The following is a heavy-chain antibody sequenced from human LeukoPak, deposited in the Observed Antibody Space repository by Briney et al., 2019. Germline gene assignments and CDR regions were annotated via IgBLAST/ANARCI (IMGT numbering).Heavy chain of an antibody. V-gene: IGHV3-7*01. J-gene: IGHJ4*02. CDR3: ARWFGILWFGESIRPSYFDY. D-gene: IGHD3-10*01. CDR2: IKQDGSEK. CDR1: GFTFSSYW. Sequence: PGGSLRLSCAASGFTFSSYWMSWVRQAPGKGLEWVANIKQDGSEKYYVDSVKGRFTISRDNAKNSLYLQMNSLRAEDTAVYYCARWFGILWFGESIRPSYFDYWGQGTLVTVSS.